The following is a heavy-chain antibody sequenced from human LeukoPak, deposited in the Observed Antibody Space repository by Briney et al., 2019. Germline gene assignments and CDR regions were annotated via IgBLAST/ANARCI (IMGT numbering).Heavy chain of an antibody. D-gene: IGHD4-11*01. V-gene: IGHV3-20*04. CDR3: ARGGSTTVTTYVDY. J-gene: IGHJ4*02. CDR2: INWNGGST. CDR1: GFTFDDYG. Sequence: PGGSLRLSXAASGFTFDDYGMSWVRQAPGKGLEWVSGINWNGGSTGYADSVKGRFTISRDNAKNSLYLQMNSLRAEDTALYYCARGGSTTVTTYVDYWGQGTLVTVSS.